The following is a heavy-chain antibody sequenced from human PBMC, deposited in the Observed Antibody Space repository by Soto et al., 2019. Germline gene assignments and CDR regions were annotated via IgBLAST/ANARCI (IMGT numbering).Heavy chain of an antibody. J-gene: IGHJ6*02. V-gene: IGHV1-69*01. CDR2: IIPFFHAA. CDR3: ARDLISNYHCSGMDV. Sequence: QVQLVQSGAEVKKPGSSVKVSCKASADTFSSSAFSWVRQAPGQGLEWMGGIIPFFHAANYAQRFQCRVTITADESTSTVYMALSRLRSEDTALYYCARDLISNYHCSGMDVWGQGTTVTVSS. CDR1: ADTFSSSA.